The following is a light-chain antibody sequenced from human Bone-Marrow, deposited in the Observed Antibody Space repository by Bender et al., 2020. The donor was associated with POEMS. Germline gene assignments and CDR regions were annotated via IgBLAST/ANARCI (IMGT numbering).Light chain of an antibody. Sequence: SHELTQPPSVSVSPGQTAKITCSGDTLPKQFAYWYQHKAGQAPVLVIYKDSERPSGIPERFSGSSSGTIVTLTIFGVQTEDEASYYCQSSDSSGTSVVFGGGTALTVL. CDR2: KDS. CDR1: TLPKQF. V-gene: IGLV3-25*03. CDR3: QSSDSSGTSVV. J-gene: IGLJ2*01.